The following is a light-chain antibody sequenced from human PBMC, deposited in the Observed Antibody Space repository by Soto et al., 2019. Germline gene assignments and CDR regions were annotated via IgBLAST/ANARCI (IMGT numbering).Light chain of an antibody. CDR2: KAS. CDR1: QSISVW. CDR3: QQYESFFPLT. J-gene: IGKJ4*01. Sequence: DIQMTQSPSTLSASVVDRVTITCLASQSISVWLAWYQQKAGKAPNLLIYKASNLESGVPSRFSGSRSGTDFTLTISSLQPDDFATYHCQQYESFFPLTFGGGTKVDIK. V-gene: IGKV1-5*03.